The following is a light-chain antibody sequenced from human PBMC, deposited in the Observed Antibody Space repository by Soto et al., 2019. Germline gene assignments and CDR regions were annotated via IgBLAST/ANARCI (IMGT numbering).Light chain of an antibody. CDR2: DVS. J-gene: IGLJ2*01. V-gene: IGLV2-14*01. Sequence: QSALTQPASVSGSPGQSITISCTGTSSDVGGYNYVSWYQQHPGKAPKLMIYDVSNRPSGVSNRFSGSKSGNTASLTISGLQAEDEADYYCSSYTSSSTLFGGGTQLPVL. CDR3: SSYTSSSTL. CDR1: SSDVGGYNY.